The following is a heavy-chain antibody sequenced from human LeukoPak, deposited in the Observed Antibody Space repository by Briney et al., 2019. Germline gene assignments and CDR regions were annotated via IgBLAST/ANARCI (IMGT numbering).Heavy chain of an antibody. CDR3: ARGRRRRFLEWLTGNDAFDI. CDR1: GGSISSSSYY. V-gene: IGHV4-39*07. CDR2: IYYSGST. Sequence: SETLSLTCTVSGGSISSSSYYWGWIRQPPGKGLEWIGSIYYSGSTYYNPSLKSRVTISVDTSKNQFSLKLSSVTAADTAVYYCARGRRRRFLEWLTGNDAFDIWGQGTVVTVSS. D-gene: IGHD3-3*01. J-gene: IGHJ3*02.